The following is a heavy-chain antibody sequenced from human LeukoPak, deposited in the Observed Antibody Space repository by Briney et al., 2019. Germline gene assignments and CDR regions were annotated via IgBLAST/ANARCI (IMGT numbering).Heavy chain of an antibody. D-gene: IGHD3-10*01. J-gene: IGHJ3*02. V-gene: IGHV3-33*01. Sequence: PGGSLRLSCEASGFTFSHYGMHWVRQAPGKGLEWVAVIWYDGSNKYYADSVKGRFTSARDNSKSTLYLQMNSLRDEDTAVYYCARGDSYGAVAAFDIWGQGTMVTVSS. CDR1: GFTFSHYG. CDR3: ARGDSYGAVAAFDI. CDR2: IWYDGSNK.